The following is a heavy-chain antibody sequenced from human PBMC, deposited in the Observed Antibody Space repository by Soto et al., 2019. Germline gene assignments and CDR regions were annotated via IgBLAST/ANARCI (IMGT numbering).Heavy chain of an antibody. D-gene: IGHD2-2*01. Sequence: EVQLLESGGGLVQPGGSLRLSCVGSGFTFINYASNWVRQTPGKGLEWVSTISGGGDRAFDAATVKGRFTISGDKSKNTVNLQMNRLRADDTAVYYCARKVLGSTSRPDWWYFDLWGRGTLVTVSS. CDR3: ARKVLGSTSRPDWWYFDL. V-gene: IGHV3-23*01. CDR1: GFTFINYA. J-gene: IGHJ2*01. CDR2: ISGGGDRA.